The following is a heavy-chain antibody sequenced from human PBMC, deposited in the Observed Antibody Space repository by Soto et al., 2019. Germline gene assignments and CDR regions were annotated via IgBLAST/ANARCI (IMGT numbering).Heavy chain of an antibody. CDR3: AREVHSTAAAYLYYGLNV. V-gene: IGHV1-69*13. J-gene: IGHJ6*02. CDR2: IVPVFPSV. D-gene: IGHD6-13*01. CDR1: GGAFNSYA. Sequence: ASVKVSCKASGGAFNSYAIYWVRQAPGQGLEWLGRIVPVFPSVYYAPRFQGRVTITADGSTDTVYMVLSSLRSEDTAVYYCAREVHSTAAAYLYYGLNVWGQGTSVTVSS.